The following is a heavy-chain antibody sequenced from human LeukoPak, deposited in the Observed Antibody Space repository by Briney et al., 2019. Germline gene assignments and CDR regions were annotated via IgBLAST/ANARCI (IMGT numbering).Heavy chain of an antibody. CDR2: IVVGSGNT. CDR1: GFTFTSSA. CDR3: AAGQVYCSSTSCYKGYYYYYMDV. V-gene: IGHV1-58*02. Sequence: ASVKVSCKASGFTFTSSAMQWVREARGQRLEWIGWIVVGSGNTNYAQKFQERVPLSRDISTSTASVELSSLRSEDTAVYYCAAGQVYCSSTSCYKGYYYYYMDVWGKGTTVTVSS. D-gene: IGHD2-2*02. J-gene: IGHJ6*03.